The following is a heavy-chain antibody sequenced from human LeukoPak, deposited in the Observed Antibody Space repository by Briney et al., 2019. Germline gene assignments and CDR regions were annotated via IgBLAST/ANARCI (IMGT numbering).Heavy chain of an antibody. CDR3: ARGPRYYGSD. D-gene: IGHD3-10*01. Sequence: SETLSLTCTVSGGSISSSSYYWSWIRQPPGKGLEWIGYIYYSGSTNYNPSLKSRVTISVDTSKNQFSLKLSSVTAADTAVYYCARGPRYYGSDWGQGTLVTVSS. CDR1: GGSISSSSYY. J-gene: IGHJ4*02. V-gene: IGHV4-61*01. CDR2: IYYSGST.